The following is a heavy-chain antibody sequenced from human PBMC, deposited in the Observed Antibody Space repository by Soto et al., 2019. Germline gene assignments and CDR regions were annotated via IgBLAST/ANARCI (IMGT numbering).Heavy chain of an antibody. CDR3: ARDQGSHPGD. Sequence: QVQLQESGPGLVRPSGTVSLTCAVSVVSISSDNWWSWVRQPPGKALEWIGEIHHSGSTNYNPSLKSRVTMSVVPSKDLFSLTLNSVTAADTAFYYCARDQGSHPGDWGQGTLVSVSS. CDR2: IHHSGST. CDR1: VVSISSDNW. D-gene: IGHD6-13*01. J-gene: IGHJ4*02. V-gene: IGHV4-4*02.